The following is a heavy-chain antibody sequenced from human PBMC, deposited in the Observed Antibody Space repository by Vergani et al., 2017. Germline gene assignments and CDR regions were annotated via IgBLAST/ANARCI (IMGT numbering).Heavy chain of an antibody. CDR2: ISSSSSYI. CDR3: ARVGTDIVVVPAAWFDP. D-gene: IGHD2-2*01. CDR1: GFTFSSYS. J-gene: IGHJ5*02. V-gene: IGHV3-21*01. Sequence: EVQLVESGGGLVKPGGSLRLSCAASGFTFSSYSMNWVRQAPGKGLEWVSSISSSSSYIYYADSVKGRFTISRDNAKNSLYLQMNSPRAEDTAVYYCARVGTDIVVVPAAWFDPWGQGTLVTVSS.